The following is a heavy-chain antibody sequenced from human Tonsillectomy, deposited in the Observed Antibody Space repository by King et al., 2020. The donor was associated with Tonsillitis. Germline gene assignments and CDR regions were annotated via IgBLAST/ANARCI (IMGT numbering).Heavy chain of an antibody. J-gene: IGHJ4*02. CDR3: ASLNFGLEY. CDR1: GFTFSSYT. D-gene: IGHD3-3*01. V-gene: IGHV3-21*01. CDR2: ISNSGTFI. Sequence: VQLVESGGGLVKPGGSLRLSCAASGFTFSSYTMNWVRQAPGKGLEWVSSISNSGTFIYYADSVKGRFTISRDNANSSLYLQLNSLRAEDTAVYFCASLNFGLEYWGQGTLVTVSS.